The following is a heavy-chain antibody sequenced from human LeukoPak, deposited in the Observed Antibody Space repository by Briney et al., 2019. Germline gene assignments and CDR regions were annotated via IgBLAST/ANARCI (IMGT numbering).Heavy chain of an antibody. CDR2: VIPIFGTA. Sequence: GSSVKVSCKASGGTFSSYAISWVRQAPGQGLGWMGGVIPIFGTANYAQKFQGRVTITTDESTSTAYMELSSLRSEDTAVYYCARESVAYCGGDCYAFDIWGQGTMVTVSS. CDR1: GGTFSSYA. CDR3: ARESVAYCGGDCYAFDI. V-gene: IGHV1-69*05. D-gene: IGHD2-21*02. J-gene: IGHJ3*02.